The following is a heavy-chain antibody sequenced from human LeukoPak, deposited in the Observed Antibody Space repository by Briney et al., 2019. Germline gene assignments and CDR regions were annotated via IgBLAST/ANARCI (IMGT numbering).Heavy chain of an antibody. Sequence: SETLSLTCAVSGGSISSYYWSWIRQPPGKGLEWIGYIYYSGSTNYNPSLKSRVTISVDTSKNQFSPKLSSVTAADTAVYHCARDRSRSRFDPWGQGTLVTVSS. CDR2: IYYSGST. D-gene: IGHD3-10*01. J-gene: IGHJ5*02. CDR3: ARDRSRSRFDP. V-gene: IGHV4-59*01. CDR1: GGSISSYY.